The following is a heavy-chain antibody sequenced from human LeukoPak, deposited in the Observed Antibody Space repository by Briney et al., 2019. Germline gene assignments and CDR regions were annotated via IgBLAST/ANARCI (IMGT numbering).Heavy chain of an antibody. CDR1: GGTFSSYA. CDR3: ARNWHPQAFDI. Sequence: SVTVSCKASGGTFSSYAISWVRQAPGQGLEWMGGIFPIFGTANYAQKFQGRVTITTDESTSTAYMELSSLRSEDTAVYYCARNWHPQAFDIWGQGTMVTVSS. V-gene: IGHV1-69*05. J-gene: IGHJ3*02. CDR2: IFPIFGTA.